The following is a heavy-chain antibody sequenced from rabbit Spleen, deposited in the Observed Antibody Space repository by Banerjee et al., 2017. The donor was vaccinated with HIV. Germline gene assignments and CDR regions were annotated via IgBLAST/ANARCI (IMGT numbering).Heavy chain of an antibody. D-gene: IGHD1-1*01. CDR2: INIVTGKS. CDR1: GVSLNDKDV. V-gene: IGHV1S40*01. J-gene: IGHJ6*01. Sequence: QSLEESGGDLVKPEGSLTLTCKASGVSLNDKDVMCWVRQAPGKGLEWIACINIVTGKSVYASWAKGRFTMSRTSSTTVTLQMTSLTAADTATYFCARSYSGSAYYRYKLWGPGTLVTVS. CDR3: ARSYSGSAYYRYKL.